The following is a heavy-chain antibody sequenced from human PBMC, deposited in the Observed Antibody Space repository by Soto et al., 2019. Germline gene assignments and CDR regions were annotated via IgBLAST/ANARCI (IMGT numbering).Heavy chain of an antibody. J-gene: IGHJ4*02. D-gene: IGHD6-13*01. CDR2: IYSGGGT. CDR1: GFTVSSNY. V-gene: IGHV3-66*01. CDR3: ARDATLARLDC. Sequence: ELQLVESGGGLVQPGGSLRLSCAASGFTVSSNYMSWVRQAPGKGLEWVSVIYSGGGTHYADSVKGRFTISRDNSKNTLYLQMNSLRDEDTAGYFCARDATLARLDCGGQVSLVTVSS.